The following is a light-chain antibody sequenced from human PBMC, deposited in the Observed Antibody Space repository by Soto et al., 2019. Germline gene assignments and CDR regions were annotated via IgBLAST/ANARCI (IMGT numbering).Light chain of an antibody. V-gene: IGLV1-47*01. Sequence: QSVLTQPPSASGTPGQRVTISCSGSSSNIGSNYVYWYQQLPGTAPKLLIYRDNQRPSGVSNRFSGSKSGNTASLTISGLQAEDEADYYCSSYTSSSTLGVVFGGGTQLTVL. CDR1: SSNIGSNY. CDR2: RDN. J-gene: IGLJ2*01. CDR3: SSYTSSSTLGVV.